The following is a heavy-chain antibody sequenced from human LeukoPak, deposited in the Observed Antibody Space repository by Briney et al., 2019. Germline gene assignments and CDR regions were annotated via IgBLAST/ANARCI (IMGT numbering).Heavy chain of an antibody. CDR2: ISSSSSYI. CDR1: GFTFSSYS. Sequence: PGGSLRLSCAASGFTFSSYSMNWVRQAPGKGLEWVSSISSSSSYIYYADSVKGRFTISRDNAKNSLYLQMNSLRAEDTAVYYCARLAGRYYYMDVWGKGTMVTVSS. V-gene: IGHV3-21*01. J-gene: IGHJ6*03. CDR3: ARLAGRYYYMDV.